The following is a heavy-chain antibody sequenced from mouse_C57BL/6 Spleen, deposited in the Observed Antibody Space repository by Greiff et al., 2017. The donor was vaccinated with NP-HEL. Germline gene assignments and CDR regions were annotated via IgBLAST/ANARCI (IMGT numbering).Heavy chain of an antibody. D-gene: IGHD2-4*01. V-gene: IGHV1-26*01. J-gene: IGHJ3*01. CDR1: GYTFTDYY. CDR2: INPNNGGT. Sequence: EVQLQQSGPELVKPGASVKISCKASGYTFTDYYMNWVKQSHGKSLEWIGDINPNNGGTSYNQKFKGKATLTVDKSSSTAYMELRSLTSEDSAVYYCASRAIYYDYPSFAYWGQGTLVTVSA. CDR3: ASRAIYYDYPSFAY.